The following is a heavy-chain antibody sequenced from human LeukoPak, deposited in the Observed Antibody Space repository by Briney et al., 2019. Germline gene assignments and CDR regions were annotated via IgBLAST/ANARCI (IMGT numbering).Heavy chain of an antibody. D-gene: IGHD1-1*01. Sequence: PGESLQISSQGSGYGFSNYWIGWVRPMPGKGLEWIGIIYPGDSDIRKSPSFQGQVTISADKSINTAYLQWSSLKASDSAMYYCARHRRSRRHSSYNGYEHWGQGTLVTVSS. CDR2: IYPGDSDI. J-gene: IGHJ4*02. CDR3: ARHRRSRRHSSYNGYEH. V-gene: IGHV5-51*01. CDR1: GYGFSNYW.